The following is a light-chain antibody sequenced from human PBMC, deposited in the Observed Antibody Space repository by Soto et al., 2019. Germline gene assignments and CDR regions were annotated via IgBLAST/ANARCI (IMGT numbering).Light chain of an antibody. V-gene: IGLV1-47*02. CDR3: AAWADILSGWV. CDR2: SNN. CDR1: SSNIGSNY. Sequence: QSVLTQPPSASGTPGQRVTISCSGTSSNIGSNYVYWYQQLPGTAPKLLIYSNNQQPSGVPDRFSGSKSGTSASLAISGLLSEDEADYYCAAWADILSGWVFGGGTKLTVL. J-gene: IGLJ2*01.